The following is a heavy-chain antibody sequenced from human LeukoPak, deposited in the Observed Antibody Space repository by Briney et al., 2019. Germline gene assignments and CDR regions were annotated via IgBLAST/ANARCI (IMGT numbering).Heavy chain of an antibody. CDR1: GGSISSGGYY. CDR2: IYYSGST. J-gene: IGHJ3*02. V-gene: IGHV4-31*03. CDR3: ARGSDYGDYLGRNAFDI. Sequence: SQTLSLTCTVSGGSISSGGYYWSWTRQHPGTGLEWIGYIYYSGSTYYNPSLKSRVTISVDTSKNQFSLKLSSVTAADTAVYYCARGSDYGDYLGRNAFDIWGQGTMVTVSS. D-gene: IGHD4-17*01.